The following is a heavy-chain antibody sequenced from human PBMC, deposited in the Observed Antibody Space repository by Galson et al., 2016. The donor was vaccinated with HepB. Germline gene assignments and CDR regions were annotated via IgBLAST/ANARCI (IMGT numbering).Heavy chain of an antibody. Sequence: ETLSLTCSIYRGSISTYFWSWIRQSPGRGLQWLGYLSSNGRATYDPSPQSRLTMSVDRSKNQFYLNMSSVTAADTGVYFCARDRGYLSRRRMDVWGQGTTVTVSS. V-gene: IGHV4-59*01. D-gene: IGHD3-16*02. CDR2: LSSNGRA. CDR1: RGSISTYF. CDR3: ARDRGYLSRRRMDV. J-gene: IGHJ6*02.